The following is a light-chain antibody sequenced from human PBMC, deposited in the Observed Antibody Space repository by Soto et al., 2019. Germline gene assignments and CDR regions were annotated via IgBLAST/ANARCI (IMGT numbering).Light chain of an antibody. V-gene: IGKV1-5*01. CDR3: QQYNSYST. CDR2: DAS. Sequence: DIQMTQSPSTLSASVGDRVTITCRASQSISIWLAWYQQKPGKAPKLLIYDASSLESGVPSRFSGSGSGTESTLTISSLQPDDFATYYCQQYNSYSTFGQGTKVDI. J-gene: IGKJ1*01. CDR1: QSISIW.